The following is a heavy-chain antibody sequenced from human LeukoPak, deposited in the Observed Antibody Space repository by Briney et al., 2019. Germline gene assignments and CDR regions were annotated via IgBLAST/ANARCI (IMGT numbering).Heavy chain of an antibody. J-gene: IGHJ5*02. D-gene: IGHD3-3*01. CDR1: GFTFSSYA. Sequence: GGSLRLSCAASGFTFSSYAMSWVRQAPGKGLEWVSAISGSGGSTYYADSVKGRFTISRDNSKNTLYLQMNSLRAEDTAVYYCAREGGRVTTIFGYWFDPWGQGTLVTVSS. CDR3: AREGGRVTTIFGYWFDP. V-gene: IGHV3-23*01. CDR2: ISGSGGST.